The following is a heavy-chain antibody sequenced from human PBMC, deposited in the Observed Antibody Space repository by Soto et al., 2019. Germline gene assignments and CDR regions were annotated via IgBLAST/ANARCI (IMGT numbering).Heavy chain of an antibody. V-gene: IGHV1-3*01. CDR1: GYTFTSYA. CDR2: INAGNGNT. J-gene: IGHJ4*02. Sequence: ASVKVSCKASGYTFTSYAMHWVRQAPGQRLEWMGWINAGNGNTNYSQKLQGRVTITTDTSTSTAYMELRSLRSDDTAVYYCARGSSGGLQGYWGQGTLVTVSS. D-gene: IGHD2-15*01. CDR3: ARGSSGGLQGY.